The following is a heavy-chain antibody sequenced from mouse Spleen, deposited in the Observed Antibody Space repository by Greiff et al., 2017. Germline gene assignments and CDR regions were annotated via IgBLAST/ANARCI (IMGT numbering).Heavy chain of an antibody. CDR2: IWSGGST. J-gene: IGHJ1*01. CDR3: AREIYYGSSYHWYFDV. CDR1: GFSLTSYG. V-gene: IGHV2-2*01. Sequence: QVQLQQSGPGLVQPSQSLSITCTVSGFSLTSYGVHWVRQSPGKGLEWLGVIWSGGSTDYNAAFISRLSISKDNSKSQVFFKMNSLQADDTAIYYCAREIYYGSSYHWYFDVWGAGTTVTVSS. D-gene: IGHD1-1*01.